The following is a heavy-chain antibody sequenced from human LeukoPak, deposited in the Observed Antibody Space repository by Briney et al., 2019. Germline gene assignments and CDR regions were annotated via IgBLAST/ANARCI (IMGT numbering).Heavy chain of an antibody. CDR1: GITFNSYW. Sequence: TGGSLRLSCAASGITFNSYWMHWVRQAPGKGLVWVSGINFDGSRTNYTDSVKGRFTISRDNAKNTLSLQMNSLRVEDTAVYYCARGNYDSTGRGDYWGQGTLVTVSS. D-gene: IGHD3-22*01. V-gene: IGHV3-74*01. CDR2: INFDGSRT. CDR3: ARGNYDSTGRGDY. J-gene: IGHJ4*02.